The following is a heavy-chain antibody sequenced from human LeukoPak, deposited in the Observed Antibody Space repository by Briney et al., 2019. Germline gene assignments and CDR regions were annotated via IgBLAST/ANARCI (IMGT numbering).Heavy chain of an antibody. CDR3: ARADYSSTWSHDYYYMDV. CDR1: GYSISSGYY. CDR2: SYHSWGS. Sequence: SETLSLTCTVSGYSISSGYYWGWIRQPPGEGLEWIVSSYHSWGSYYNPSLKRRATISVDTSKNQFSLKLSSVTAADTAVYYCARADYSSTWSHDYYYMDVWGKGTTVTVSS. D-gene: IGHD6-13*01. V-gene: IGHV4-38-2*02. J-gene: IGHJ6*03.